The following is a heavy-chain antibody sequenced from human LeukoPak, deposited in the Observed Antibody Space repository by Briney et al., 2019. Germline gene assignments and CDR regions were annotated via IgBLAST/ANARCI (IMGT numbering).Heavy chain of an antibody. V-gene: IGHV4-4*02. CDR3: ARGYSYGSWVYFDY. CDR1: GGSISSSNW. Sequence: SETLSLTCAVSGGSISSSNWWSWVRQPPGKGLEWIGEIYHSGSTNYNPSLKSRVTISVDKSKNQFSLKLSSVTAADTAVYYCARGYSYGSWVYFDYWGRGTLVTLSS. D-gene: IGHD5-18*01. J-gene: IGHJ4*02. CDR2: IYHSGST.